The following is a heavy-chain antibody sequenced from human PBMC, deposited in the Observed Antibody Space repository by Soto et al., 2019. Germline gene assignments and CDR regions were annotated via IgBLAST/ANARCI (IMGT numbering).Heavy chain of an antibody. D-gene: IGHD3-10*01. V-gene: IGHV3-9*01. CDR2: INWNSGSI. CDR1: GCSFDDYA. Sequence: GGSLRLSCAASGCSFDDYAIHWVRQAPGKGLEWVSGINWNSGSIGYADSVKGRFTISRDNAKTSLYLQMNSLRVEDTALYYCAKDRGSGSYAANYYYYGMDVWGQGTTVTVSS. J-gene: IGHJ6*02. CDR3: AKDRGSGSYAANYYYYGMDV.